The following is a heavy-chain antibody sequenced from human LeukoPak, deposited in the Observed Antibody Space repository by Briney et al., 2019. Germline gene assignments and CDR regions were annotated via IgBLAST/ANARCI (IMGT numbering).Heavy chain of an antibody. V-gene: IGHV4-39*01. CDR3: VRLFYYDSRGPPS. Sequence: SEALSLTCNVLGGSIRSSNYYWGWIRQPPGKGLEWIGSIYYSGSTYYNPSLKGRGTMSVDTSNNQFSLKLTSATATDTAVYYCVRLFYYDSRGPPSWGQGTLVTVSS. CDR1: GGSIRSSNYY. CDR2: IYYSGST. D-gene: IGHD3-22*01. J-gene: IGHJ5*02.